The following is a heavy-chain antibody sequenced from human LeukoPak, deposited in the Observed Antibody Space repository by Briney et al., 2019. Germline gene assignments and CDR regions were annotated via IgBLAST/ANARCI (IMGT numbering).Heavy chain of an antibody. J-gene: IGHJ3*02. CDR1: GFTFSSYW. V-gene: IGHV3-74*01. CDR2: INTDGSST. Sequence: PGGSLRLSCAASGFTFSSYWMHWVRQAPGKGLVWVSRINTDGSSTSYADSVKGRFTISRDNAKNTLYLQMNSLRAEDTAVYYCAREGITIFGVVSKAFDIWGQGTMVTVSS. CDR3: AREGITIFGVVSKAFDI. D-gene: IGHD3-3*01.